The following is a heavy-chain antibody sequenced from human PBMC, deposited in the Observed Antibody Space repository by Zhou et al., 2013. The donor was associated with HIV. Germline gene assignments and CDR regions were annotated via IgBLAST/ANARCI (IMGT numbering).Heavy chain of an antibody. Sequence: QVQLVQSGAEVKKPGASVTVSCNASGYTFTSYGISWVRQAPGQGLEWMGWMNPRSGNTGYAQKFQGRVTITRNTSINTAYMELSSLRSEDTGVYYCARHRRYGDNSYAFDIWAKGQWSPSLQ. CDR3: ARHRRYGDNSYAFDI. D-gene: IGHD2-21*01. V-gene: IGHV1-8*01. CDR2: MNPRSGNT. CDR1: GYTFTSYG. J-gene: IGHJ3*02.